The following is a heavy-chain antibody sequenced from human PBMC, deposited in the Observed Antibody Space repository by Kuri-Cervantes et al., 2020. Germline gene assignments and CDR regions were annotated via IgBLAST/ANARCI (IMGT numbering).Heavy chain of an antibody. CDR1: GGSFSGYY. CDR3: ARASDELVDWFDP. V-gene: IGHV4-34*01. CDR2: INHSGST. Sequence: SETLSLTCAVYGGSFSGYYWSWIRQPPGKGLEWIGEINHSGSTNYNPSLKSRVTISVDTSKNQFSLKLSSVTAADTAVYYCARASDELVDWFDPWGQGTLVTVSS. D-gene: IGHD6-13*01. J-gene: IGHJ5*02.